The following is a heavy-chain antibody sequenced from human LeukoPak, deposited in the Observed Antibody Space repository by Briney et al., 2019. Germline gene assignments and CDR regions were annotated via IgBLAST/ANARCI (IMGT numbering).Heavy chain of an antibody. CDR1: GXSISSGDYY. Sequence: SQTLSLTCTVSGXSISSGDYYWSWIRQPPGRGLEWIGYIYYSGSTYYNPSLKSRVTISVDTSRNQFSLRLSSVTAADTAVYYCAREMNYGANLFQHWGQGTLVTVSS. CDR3: AREMNYGANLFQH. CDR2: IYYSGST. D-gene: IGHD4-23*01. J-gene: IGHJ1*01. V-gene: IGHV4-30-4*01.